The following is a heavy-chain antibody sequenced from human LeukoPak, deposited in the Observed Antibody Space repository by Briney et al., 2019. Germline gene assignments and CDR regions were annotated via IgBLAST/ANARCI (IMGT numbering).Heavy chain of an antibody. J-gene: IGHJ4*02. Sequence: EASVKVSCKASGYTFTGHYMHWVRQAPGQGLEWMGWINPNNGGTNYAQKFQGRVTMTRDTSISTAYMELSRLRSDDTAVYYCARGYALYSGRYIDFDYWGQGTLVTVSS. D-gene: IGHD1-26*01. CDR1: GYTFTGHY. CDR3: ARGYALYSGRYIDFDY. CDR2: INPNNGGT. V-gene: IGHV1-2*02.